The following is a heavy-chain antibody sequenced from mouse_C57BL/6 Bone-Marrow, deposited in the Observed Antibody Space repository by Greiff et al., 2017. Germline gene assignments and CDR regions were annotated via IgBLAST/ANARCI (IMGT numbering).Heavy chain of an antibody. CDR3: ASLLRRVPYYARDY. V-gene: IGHV7-3*01. Sequence: EVKVIESGGGLVQPGGSLSLSCAASGFTFTDYYMSWVRQPPGKALEWLGFIRNKANGYTTEYSVTVKGRFTISRDNSQSILYLQMNALRAEDSATYSCASLLRRVPYYARDYWGQGTSVTVSS. D-gene: IGHD2-12*01. CDR2: IRNKANGYTT. J-gene: IGHJ4*01. CDR1: GFTFTDYY.